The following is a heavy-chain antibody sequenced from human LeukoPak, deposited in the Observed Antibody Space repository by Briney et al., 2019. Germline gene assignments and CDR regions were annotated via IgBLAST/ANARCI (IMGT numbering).Heavy chain of an antibody. CDR1: GGSISSYY. D-gene: IGHD3-22*01. Sequence: SETLSLTCTVSGGSISSYYWSWIRQPPGKGLEWIGYIYYSGSTNYNPSLKSRVTISVDTSKNQSSLKLSSVTAADTAVYYCARSHEGYYDSSGYTYYFDYWGQGTLVTVSS. CDR2: IYYSGST. CDR3: ARSHEGYYDSSGYTYYFDY. J-gene: IGHJ4*02. V-gene: IGHV4-59*01.